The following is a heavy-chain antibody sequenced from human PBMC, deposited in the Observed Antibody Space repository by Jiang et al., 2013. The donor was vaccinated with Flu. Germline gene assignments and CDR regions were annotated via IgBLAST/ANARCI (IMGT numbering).Heavy chain of an antibody. CDR3: ASPKYSYRHSYYFDY. J-gene: IGHJ4*02. V-gene: IGHV4-39*07. D-gene: IGHD5-18*01. CDR2: IYYSGST. Sequence: GLVKPSETLSLTCTVSGGSISSSSYYWGWIRQPPGKGLEWIGSIYYSGSTYYNPSLKSRVTISVDTSKNQFSLKLSSVTAADTAVYYCASPKYSYRHSYYFDYWGQGTLVTVSS. CDR1: GGSISSSSYY.